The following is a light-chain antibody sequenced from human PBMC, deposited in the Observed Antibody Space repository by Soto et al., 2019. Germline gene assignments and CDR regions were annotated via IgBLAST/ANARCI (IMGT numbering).Light chain of an antibody. CDR1: QSISSY. Sequence: DIQMTQSPSSLSASVGDRVTIACRESQSISSYLNWYQQKPGKVPKLLIYAASSLQSGVPSRFSGSGSGTDFTLTISSLQPEDFATYYCQQSYSTPRTFGQGTKGDIK. J-gene: IGKJ1*01. CDR2: AAS. V-gene: IGKV1-39*01. CDR3: QQSYSTPRT.